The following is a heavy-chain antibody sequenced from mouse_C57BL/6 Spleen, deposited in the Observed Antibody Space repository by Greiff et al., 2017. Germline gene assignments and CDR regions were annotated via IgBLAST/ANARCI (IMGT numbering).Heavy chain of an antibody. CDR2: ISYDGSN. D-gene: IGHD1-1*01. V-gene: IGHV3-6*01. CDR1: GYSITSGYY. CDR3: AEGVYYGSSCYFDV. J-gene: IGHJ1*03. Sequence: VQLKQSGPGLVKPSQSLSLTCSVTGYSITSGYYWNWIRQFPGNKLEWMGYISYDGSNNYNPSLKNRISITRDTSKNQFFLKLNSVTTEDTATYYCAEGVYYGSSCYFDVWGTGTTVTVSS.